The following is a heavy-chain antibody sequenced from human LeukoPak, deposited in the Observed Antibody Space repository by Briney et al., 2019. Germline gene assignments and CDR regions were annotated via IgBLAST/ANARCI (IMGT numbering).Heavy chain of an antibody. CDR3: ASSSPYSSGWYKGSIGGCFDY. Sequence: PSETLSLTCTVSGGSISSRPYCWGWIRQPPGKGLEWLGSFYYSGSTYYKPSLKSRVTISVDTSKNQISLKLSSVTAADTAVYYCASSSPYSSGWYKGSIGGCFDYWGQGTLVTVSS. CDR1: GGSISSRPYC. J-gene: IGHJ4*02. D-gene: IGHD6-19*01. V-gene: IGHV4-39*01. CDR2: FYYSGST.